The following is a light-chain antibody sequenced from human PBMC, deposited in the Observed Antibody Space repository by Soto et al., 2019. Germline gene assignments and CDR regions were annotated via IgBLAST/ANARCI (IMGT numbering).Light chain of an antibody. V-gene: IGLV4-60*02. J-gene: IGLJ3*02. CDR2: LEGSGSY. CDR3: ETWDSNTWV. Sequence: QTVVTHSSSASASLGSSVKLTCTLSSGHSSYIIAWHQQQPGKAPRYLMKLEGSGSYNKGSGVPDRFSGSSSGADRYLTISNLQFEDEADYYCETWDSNTWVFGGGTKLTVL. CDR1: SGHSSYI.